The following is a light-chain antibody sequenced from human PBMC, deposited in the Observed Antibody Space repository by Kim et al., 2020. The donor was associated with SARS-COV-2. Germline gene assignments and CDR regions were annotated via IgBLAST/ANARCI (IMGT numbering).Light chain of an antibody. CDR1: APNIRTKN. CDR2: SNN. V-gene: IGLV1-44*01. CDR3: SAWDDSLSGVL. Sequence: TVSYSRHAPNIRTKNLNWYHQLPRTAPEPLIYSNNPPPSGVPDPFSCAKSGTSASLAISGLQSEDEADYYCSAWDDSLSGVLFGGGTKLTVL. J-gene: IGLJ2*01.